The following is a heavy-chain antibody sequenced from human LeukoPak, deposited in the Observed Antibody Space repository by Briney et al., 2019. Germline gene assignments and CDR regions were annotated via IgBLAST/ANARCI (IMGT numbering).Heavy chain of an antibody. CDR2: IYHSGST. CDR1: GGSISSGGYY. V-gene: IGHV4-30-2*01. Sequence: SQTLSLTCTVSGGSISSGGYYWSWIRQPPGKGLEWIGYIYHSGSTYYNPSLKSRVTISVDRSKNQFSLKLSSVTAADTAVYYCARGWVIYGADAFDIWGQGTMVTVSS. D-gene: IGHD2-21*01. CDR3: ARGWVIYGADAFDI. J-gene: IGHJ3*02.